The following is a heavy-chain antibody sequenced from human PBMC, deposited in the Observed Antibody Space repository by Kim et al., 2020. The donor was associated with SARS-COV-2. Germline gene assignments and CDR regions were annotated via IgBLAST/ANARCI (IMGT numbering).Heavy chain of an antibody. Sequence: SETLSLTCTVSGGSIRSYYWSWIRQPPGKGLEWIGFIYYSGSTNYNPSLKSRVTISVDTSKNQFSLMLTSVTAADTAMYYCAGFVGGKPYFDYWGQGTLVAVSS. CDR1: GGSIRSYY. V-gene: IGHV4-59*08. CDR2: IYYSGST. J-gene: IGHJ4*02. CDR3: AGFVGGKPYFDY. D-gene: IGHD2-15*01.